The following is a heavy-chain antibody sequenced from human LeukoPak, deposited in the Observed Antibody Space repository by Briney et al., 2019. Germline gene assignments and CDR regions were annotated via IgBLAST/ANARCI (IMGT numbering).Heavy chain of an antibody. CDR3: AKVHYDFWSGYPDY. CDR2: INNDGSTT. J-gene: IGHJ4*02. V-gene: IGHV3-74*01. D-gene: IGHD3-3*01. CDR1: GFTFGTYS. Sequence: AGGSLRLSCAASGFTFGTYSMTWVRQAPGKGLVWVSRINNDGSTTNYADSVKGRFTISRDNAKNTLYLQMNSLRAEDTAVYYCAKVHYDFWSGYPDYWGQGTLVTVSS.